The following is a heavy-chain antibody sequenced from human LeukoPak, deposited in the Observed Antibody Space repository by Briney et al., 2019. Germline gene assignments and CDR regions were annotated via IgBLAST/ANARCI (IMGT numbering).Heavy chain of an antibody. V-gene: IGHV4-4*07. CDR3: ARMTTIFGVVNLDYYYYMDV. D-gene: IGHD3-3*01. Sequence: SETLSLTYTISGGSISSYYWSWIRQPAGKGLGWIGRSDTIGGNNYNPSLKSRVTMSVETSKTQFSLKLSSVTAADTAVYYCARMTTIFGVVNLDYYYYMDVWGKGTTVTVSS. CDR2: SDTIGGN. J-gene: IGHJ6*03. CDR1: GGSISSYY.